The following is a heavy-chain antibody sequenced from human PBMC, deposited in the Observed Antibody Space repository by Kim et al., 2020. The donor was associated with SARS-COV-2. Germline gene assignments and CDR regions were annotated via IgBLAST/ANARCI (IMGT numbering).Heavy chain of an antibody. Sequence: ASVKVSCKVSGYTLTELSMHWVRQAPGKGLEWMGGFDPEDGETIYAQKFQGRVTMTEDTSTDTAYMELSSLRSEDTAVYYCATSNKVAAQPYYYYGMDVWGQGTTVTVSS. J-gene: IGHJ6*02. CDR3: ATSNKVAAQPYYYYGMDV. CDR2: FDPEDGET. CDR1: GYTLTELS. V-gene: IGHV1-24*01. D-gene: IGHD6-6*01.